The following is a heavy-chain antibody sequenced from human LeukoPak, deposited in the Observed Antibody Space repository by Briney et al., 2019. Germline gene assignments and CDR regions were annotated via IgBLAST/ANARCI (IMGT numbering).Heavy chain of an antibody. CDR1: GGSFSGYY. CDR2: INHSGST. V-gene: IGHV4-34*01. Sequence: SETLSLTCAVYGGSFSGYYWSWFRQPPGKGLEWIGEINHSGSTNYNPSLKSRVTISVDTSKNQFSLKLSSVTAADTAVYYCASGGIAAAGTFDYWGQGTLVTVSS. CDR3: ASGGIAAAGTFDY. D-gene: IGHD6-13*01. J-gene: IGHJ4*02.